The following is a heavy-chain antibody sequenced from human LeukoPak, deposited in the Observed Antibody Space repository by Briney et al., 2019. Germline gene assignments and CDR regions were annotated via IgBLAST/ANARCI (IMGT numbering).Heavy chain of an antibody. D-gene: IGHD3-22*01. CDR2: TYSGGTT. J-gene: IGHJ4*02. Sequence: PGGALRLSCAASGFTVSNNYMNGVRQAPGKGLEGVAVTYSGGTTKYADSVKGRFTVSRDNSKNTLFLQMHSLRAEDTAVYYCATAWVSLYYDSSGYGYNDYWGQGTQVTVSS. V-gene: IGHV3-66*01. CDR1: GFTVSNNY. CDR3: ATAWVSLYYDSSGYGYNDY.